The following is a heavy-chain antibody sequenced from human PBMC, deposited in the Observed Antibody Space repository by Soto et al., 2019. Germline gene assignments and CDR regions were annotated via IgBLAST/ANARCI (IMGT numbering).Heavy chain of an antibody. D-gene: IGHD3-10*02. Sequence: GASVKVSCKASGDTFSSYAISWVQQAPGKGLGWMGKIIPTFGRTNYAQKFQGRLTISADDSTSTAYMELTSLESDDTAVYYCARDPLSSFAMDVWGQGTTVTVSS. CDR2: IIPTFGRT. CDR3: ARDPLSSFAMDV. V-gene: IGHV1-69*13. CDR1: GDTFSSYA. J-gene: IGHJ6*02.